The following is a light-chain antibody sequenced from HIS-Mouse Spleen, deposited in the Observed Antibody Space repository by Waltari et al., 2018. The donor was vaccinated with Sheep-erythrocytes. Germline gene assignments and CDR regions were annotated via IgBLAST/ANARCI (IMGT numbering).Light chain of an antibody. J-gene: IGLJ3*02. Sequence: QSALTQPPSASGSPGQSVTISCTVPTSDVGGYNYVSWYQQHPGKAPKLMIYEVSKRPSGVPDRFSGSKSGNTASLTVSGLQAEDEADYYCSSYAGSNNWVFGGGTKLNVL. CDR1: TSDVGGYNY. V-gene: IGLV2-8*01. CDR2: EVS. CDR3: SSYAGSNNWV.